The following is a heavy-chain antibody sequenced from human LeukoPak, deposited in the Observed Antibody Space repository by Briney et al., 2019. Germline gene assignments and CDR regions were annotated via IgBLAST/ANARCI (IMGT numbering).Heavy chain of an antibody. CDR2: IKQDGSER. V-gene: IGHV3-7*01. CDR3: ARDRQQLDKYYYYYYMDV. Sequence: PGGSLRLSCAASGFTFSSYWMSWVRQAPGKGLEWVANIKQDGSERYYVDSVKGRFTISRDNAKNSLYLQMNSLRAEDTAVYYCARDRQQLDKYYYYYYMDVWGKGTTVTVSS. CDR1: GFTFSSYW. J-gene: IGHJ6*03. D-gene: IGHD6-6*01.